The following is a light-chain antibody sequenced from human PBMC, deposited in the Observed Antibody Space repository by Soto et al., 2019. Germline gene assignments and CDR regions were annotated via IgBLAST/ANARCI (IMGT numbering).Light chain of an antibody. V-gene: IGLV2-14*03. J-gene: IGLJ1*01. CDR3: SSYTTSNTRQIV. CDR1: SSNVVGYNY. Sequence: QSLLSHPASVSRAPGQSVTISRTGTSSNVVGYNYVSWYQPHPGKAPKLLIYDVSNRPSGISNRFSGCKSDNTASLTISALHPEDDAHYYCSSYTTSNTRQIVFGTGTKVTVL. CDR2: DVS.